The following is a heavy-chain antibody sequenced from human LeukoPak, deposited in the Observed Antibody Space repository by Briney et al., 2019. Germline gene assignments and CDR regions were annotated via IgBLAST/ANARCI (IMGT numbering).Heavy chain of an antibody. CDR3: ARFEGGWYLDAFDI. V-gene: IGHV4-39*07. CDR2: INHSGST. D-gene: IGHD6-19*01. J-gene: IGHJ3*02. Sequence: SETLSLTCTVSGGSISSTSYYWDWIRQPPGKGLEWIGEINHSGSTNYNPSLKSRVTISVDTSKNQFSLKLSSVTAADTAVYYCARFEGGWYLDAFDIWGQGTMVTVSS. CDR1: GGSISSTSYY.